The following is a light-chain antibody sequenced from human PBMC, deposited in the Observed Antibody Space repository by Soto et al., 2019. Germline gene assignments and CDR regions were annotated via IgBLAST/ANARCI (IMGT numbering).Light chain of an antibody. CDR2: GSS. J-gene: IGKJ2*01. CDR1: QSVSNNY. Sequence: VLTQSPGTLSLSPGERATLSCRASQSVSNNYLAWYQQKPGQSPKLLIFGSSDRATGIPDRFSGSGSGTDFTLTISSLEPEDFAVYYCQQYGSSPPYTFGQGTKLEIK. CDR3: QQYGSSPPYT. V-gene: IGKV3-20*01.